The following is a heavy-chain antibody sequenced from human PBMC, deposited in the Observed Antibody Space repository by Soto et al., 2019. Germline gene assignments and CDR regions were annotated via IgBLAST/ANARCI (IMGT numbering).Heavy chain of an antibody. CDR1: GGTFSSYT. D-gene: IGHD2-15*01. V-gene: IGHV1-69*02. Sequence: GASVKVSCKASGGTFSSYTISWVRQAPGQGLEWMGRIIPILGIANYAQKFQGRVTITADKSTSTAYMELSSLRSEDTAVYYCASRYCSGGSCQFTPPDYWGQGTLVTVSS. CDR3: ASRYCSGGSCQFTPPDY. CDR2: IIPILGIA. J-gene: IGHJ4*02.